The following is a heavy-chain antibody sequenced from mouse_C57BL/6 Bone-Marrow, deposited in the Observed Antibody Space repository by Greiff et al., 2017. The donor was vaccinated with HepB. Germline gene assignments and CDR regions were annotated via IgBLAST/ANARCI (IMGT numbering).Heavy chain of an antibody. J-gene: IGHJ3*01. Sequence: VQLKESGGDLVKPGGSLKLSCAASGFTFSSYGMSWVRQTPDTRLEWVATISSGGSYTYYPDSVKGRFTISRDNAKNTLYLQMSSLKSEDTAMYYCARHDYDVAWFAYWGQGTLVTVSA. V-gene: IGHV5-6*01. CDR3: ARHDYDVAWFAY. CDR1: GFTFSSYG. CDR2: ISSGGSYT. D-gene: IGHD2-4*01.